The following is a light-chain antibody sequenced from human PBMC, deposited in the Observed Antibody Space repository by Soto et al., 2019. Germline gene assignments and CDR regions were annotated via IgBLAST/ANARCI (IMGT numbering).Light chain of an antibody. Sequence: DIQLTQSPSTLSASVGDRVTITCRASQSISSWLAWYQQKPGKAPKFLIYKTSNLESGVPSRFSGSGSGTEFTLNISCLQPDDFATYYCQYYNNYCWTFGQGTKVEIK. CDR2: KTS. CDR3: QYYNNYCWT. J-gene: IGKJ1*01. V-gene: IGKV1-5*03. CDR1: QSISSW.